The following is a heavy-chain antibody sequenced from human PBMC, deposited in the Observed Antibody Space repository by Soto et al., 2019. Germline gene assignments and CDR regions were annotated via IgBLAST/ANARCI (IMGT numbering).Heavy chain of an antibody. D-gene: IGHD3-9*01. J-gene: IGHJ4*02. CDR3: AKERVLRYFDWLLSGFDY. Sequence: GGSLRLSCAASGFTFSSYAMSWVRQAPGKGLEWVSAISGSGGSTYYADSVKGRFTISRDNSKNTLYLQMNSLRAEDTAVYYCAKERVLRYFDWLLSGFDYWGQGTLVTVSS. V-gene: IGHV3-23*01. CDR1: GFTFSSYA. CDR2: ISGSGGST.